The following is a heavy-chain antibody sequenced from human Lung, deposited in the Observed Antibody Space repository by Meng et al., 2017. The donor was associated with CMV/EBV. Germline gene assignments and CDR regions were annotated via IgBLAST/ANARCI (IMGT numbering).Heavy chain of an antibody. V-gene: IGHV1-2*02. CDR1: GYTFTSYD. CDR2: INPNSGGT. D-gene: IGHD2-2*01. CDR3: ASLLGYCSSTSCYEGNYYFDY. J-gene: IGHJ4*02. Sequence: ASVKVSXKASGYTFTSYDINWVRQATGQGLEWMGWINPNSGGTNYAQKFQGRVTMTRDTSISTAYMELSRLRSDDTAVYYCASLLGYCSSTSCYEGNYYFDYWGQGTLVTVSS.